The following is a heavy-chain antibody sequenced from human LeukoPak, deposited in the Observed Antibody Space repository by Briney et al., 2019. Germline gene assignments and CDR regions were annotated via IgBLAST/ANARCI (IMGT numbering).Heavy chain of an antibody. J-gene: IGHJ5*01. D-gene: IGHD2-15*01. CDR2: INPSGSYT. CDR1: GYTFTGYY. Sequence: ASVKVSCKASGYTFTGYYMHWVRQAPGQGLEWMGWINPSGSYTSYAQKFQGRVTMTRDTSTSTVYMELSSLRSEDTAVYYCARDNSGGSTWWFDSWGQGTLVTVSS. V-gene: IGHV1-46*01. CDR3: ARDNSGGSTWWFDS.